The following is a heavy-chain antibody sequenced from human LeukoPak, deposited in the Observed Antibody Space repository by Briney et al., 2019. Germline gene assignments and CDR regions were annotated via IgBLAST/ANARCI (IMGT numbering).Heavy chain of an antibody. CDR3: ARAPNFIAALRFDY. CDR1: GGSFSGYY. Sequence: SETLSLTCAVYGGSFSGYYWSWIRQPPGKGLEWIGEINQSGSTNYNPSLKSRVTISVGTSKNQFSLKLSSVTAADTAVYYCARAPNFIAALRFDYWGQGTLVTVSS. D-gene: IGHD6-6*01. V-gene: IGHV4-34*01. CDR2: INQSGST. J-gene: IGHJ4*02.